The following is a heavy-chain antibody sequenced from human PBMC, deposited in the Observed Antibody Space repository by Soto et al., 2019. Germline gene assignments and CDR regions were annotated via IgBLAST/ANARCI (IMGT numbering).Heavy chain of an antibody. CDR1: GYTFSGYD. CDR3: ARATELRYVEWSVYRGGTYAMDV. V-gene: IGHV1-8*01. J-gene: IGHJ6*02. Sequence: QVQLVQSGAEVKKPGASVRVSCKASGYTFSGYDINWVRQATGQGLELMGWVSPDSGSTGYAGIFQGRVTMIWDRSPTTAYMDLSSLTSEDSAVYYCARATELRYVEWSVYRGGTYAMDVWGQGTTVTVSS. CDR2: VSPDSGST. D-gene: IGHD3-3*01.